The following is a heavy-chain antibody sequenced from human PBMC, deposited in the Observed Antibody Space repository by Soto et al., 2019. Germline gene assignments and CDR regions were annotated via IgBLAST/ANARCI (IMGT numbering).Heavy chain of an antibody. CDR3: SGCSGGACHQNYGMDV. J-gene: IGHJ6*02. CDR2: ISPSTSHI. CDR1: GFTFSSCT. Sequence: EVHLVESGGGLVKPGGSLRLSCAVSGFTFSSCTMNWVRQAPGKGLEWVSSISPSTSHIYYADSVKGRFTISRDNAKNSLFLQMNGLRAEDTVVYYCSGCSGGACHQNYGMDVWGQGTTVTVSS. V-gene: IGHV3-21*01. D-gene: IGHD2-15*01.